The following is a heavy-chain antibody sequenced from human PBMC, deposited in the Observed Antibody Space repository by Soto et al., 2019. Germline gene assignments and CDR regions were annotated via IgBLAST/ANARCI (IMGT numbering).Heavy chain of an antibody. Sequence: QLQLVESGGGLVKPGGSLRLSCAASGVSFSDYYMTWIRQAPGKGLEWLSYISSSGYPIYYADSVKGRFTISRDNAKNSVYLQMNSLRAEDTAVYYCARDNRSFCNGYYSRYDYYGMDVWGQGTTVTVYS. D-gene: IGHD3-3*01. CDR2: ISSSGYPI. CDR1: GVSFSDYY. CDR3: ARDNRSFCNGYYSRYDYYGMDV. V-gene: IGHV3-11*01. J-gene: IGHJ6*02.